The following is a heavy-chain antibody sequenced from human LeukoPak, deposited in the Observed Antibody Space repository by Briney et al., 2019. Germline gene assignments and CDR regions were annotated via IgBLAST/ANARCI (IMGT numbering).Heavy chain of an antibody. D-gene: IGHD6-19*01. V-gene: IGHV6-1*01. J-gene: IGHJ4*02. CDR3: ARTKGIAVAGTYDY. CDR2: TYYRSKWYN. CDR1: GDSVSSNSAA. Sequence: SQTLSLTCAISGDSVSSNSAAWNWIRQSPSRGLEWLGRTYYRSKWYNDYAVSVKSRITINPDTSKNQFSLPLNSVTPEDTAVYYCARTKGIAVAGTYDYWGQGTLVTVSS.